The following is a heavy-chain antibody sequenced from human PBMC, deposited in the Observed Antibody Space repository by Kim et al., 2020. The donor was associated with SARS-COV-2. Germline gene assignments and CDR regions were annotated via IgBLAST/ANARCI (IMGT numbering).Heavy chain of an antibody. CDR3: ARVHSLKLDAFDI. D-gene: IGHD2-15*01. Sequence: SETLSLTCTVSGGSISSYYWSWIRQPPGKGLEWIGYIYYSGSTNYNPSLKSRVTISVDTSKNQFSLKLSSVTAADTAVYYCARVHSLKLDAFDIWGQGTMVTVSS. CDR1: GGSISSYY. V-gene: IGHV4-59*13. CDR2: IYYSGST. J-gene: IGHJ3*02.